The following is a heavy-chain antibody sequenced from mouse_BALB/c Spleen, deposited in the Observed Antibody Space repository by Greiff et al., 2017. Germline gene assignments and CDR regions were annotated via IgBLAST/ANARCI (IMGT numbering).Heavy chain of an antibody. D-gene: IGHD2-4*01. CDR3: ARGDYDVDAMDY. V-gene: IGHV1-67*01. J-gene: IGHJ4*01. CDR1: GYTFTDYA. Sequence: VKLQESGPELVRPGESVKISCKGSGYTFTDYAMHWVKQSHAKSLEWIGVISIYYDNTNYNQKFKGKATMTVDKSSSTAYMELARLTSEDSAIYYCARGDYDVDAMDYWGQGTSVTVSS. CDR2: ISIYYDNT.